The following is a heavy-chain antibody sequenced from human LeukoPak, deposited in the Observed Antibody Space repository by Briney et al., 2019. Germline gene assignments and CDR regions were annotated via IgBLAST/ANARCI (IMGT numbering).Heavy chain of an antibody. V-gene: IGHV4-31*03. D-gene: IGHD3-16*02. CDR1: GGSISSGGYY. CDR3: ARDTRWVIGYYYYGMDV. CDR2: IYYSGST. J-gene: IGHJ6*02. Sequence: SETLSLTCTVSGGSISSGGYYWSWIRQHPGKGLEWIGYIYYSGSTYYNPSLKSRVTISVDTSRNQFSLKLSSVTAADTAVYYCARDTRWVIGYYYYGMDVWGQGTTVTVSS.